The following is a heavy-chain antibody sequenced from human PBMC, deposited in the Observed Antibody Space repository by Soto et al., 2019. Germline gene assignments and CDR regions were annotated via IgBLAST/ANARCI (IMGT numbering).Heavy chain of an antibody. D-gene: IGHD5-12*01. CDR1: GFTFSSYW. CDR2: IKQDGSEK. V-gene: IGHV3-7*01. J-gene: IGHJ4*02. Sequence: EVQLVESGGGLVQPGGSLRLSCAASGFTFSSYWMSWVRQAPGKGLEWVANIKQDGSEKYYVDSVKGRFTISRENAKNSLYLQMNSLRAEDTAVYYCASTRGYSGYDSLDYWGQGTLVTVSS. CDR3: ASTRGYSGYDSLDY.